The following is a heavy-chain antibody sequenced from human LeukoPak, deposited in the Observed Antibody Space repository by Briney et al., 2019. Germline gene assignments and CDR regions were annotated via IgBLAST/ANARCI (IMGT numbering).Heavy chain of an antibody. D-gene: IGHD3-10*01. CDR1: GITVSSSY. J-gene: IGHJ5*02. Sequence: PGGSLRLSCAASGITVSSSYMSWVRQAAGKGLEWVSVIYRDGTTYYADSVKGRFSISRDNSKNTLYLQMSSLRSEDTAVYYCARGSLMVRGVIRTWFDPWGQGTLVTVSS. V-gene: IGHV3-53*05. CDR3: ARGSLMVRGVIRTWFDP. CDR2: IYRDGTT.